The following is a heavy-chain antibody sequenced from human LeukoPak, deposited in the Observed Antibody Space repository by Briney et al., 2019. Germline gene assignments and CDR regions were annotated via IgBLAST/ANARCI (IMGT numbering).Heavy chain of an antibody. V-gene: IGHV1-2*02. CDR2: INPNSGGT. CDR3: ARDIWSSGWLRPGFDY. D-gene: IGHD6-19*01. CDR1: GYTFTGYY. J-gene: IGHJ4*02. Sequence: ASVKVSCKASGYTFTGYYIHWVRQAPGQGLEWMGWINPNSGGTNYAQKFQGRVTMTRDTSISTAYMELSRLRSDDTAVYYCARDIWSSGWLRPGFDYWGQGTLVTVSS.